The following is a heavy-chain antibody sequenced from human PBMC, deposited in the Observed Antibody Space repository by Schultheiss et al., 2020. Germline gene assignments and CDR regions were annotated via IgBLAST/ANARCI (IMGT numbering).Heavy chain of an antibody. V-gene: IGHV4-59*06. CDR1: GGSFSGYY. CDR3: ATSGNYRLLY. CDR2: IYYSGST. D-gene: IGHD1-26*01. Sequence: SETLSLTCAVYGGSFSGYYWSWIRQPPGKGLEWIGYIYYSGSTYYNPSLKSRVTISVDTSKNQFSLKLTSVTAADTAVYYCATSGNYRLLYWGQGTLVTVSS. J-gene: IGHJ4*02.